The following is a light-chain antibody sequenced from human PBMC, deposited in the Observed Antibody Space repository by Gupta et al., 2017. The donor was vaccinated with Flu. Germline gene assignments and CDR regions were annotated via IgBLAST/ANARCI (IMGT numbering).Light chain of an antibody. CDR2: AAS. V-gene: IGKV1-9*01. Sequence: DIQLTQSPSLLSASVGDRVTITCRASQGISSYLAWYQQRPGKAPKLLIYAASSLQSGVPSRFSGSGSGTEFTLTISSLQPEDFATYYCQKLNSSPFTFGHGTKVDFK. CDR3: QKLNSSPFT. J-gene: IGKJ3*01. CDR1: QGISSY.